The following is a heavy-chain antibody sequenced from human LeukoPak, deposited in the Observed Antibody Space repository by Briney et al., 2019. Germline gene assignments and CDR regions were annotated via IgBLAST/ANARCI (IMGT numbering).Heavy chain of an antibody. D-gene: IGHD6-19*01. CDR3: ARYYSGWYYFDY. J-gene: IGHJ4*02. V-gene: IGHV1-69*13. Sequence: SVKVSCKASGGTFSSYAISWVRQAPGQGLEWMGGIIPIFGAANYAQKFQGRVTITADESTSTAYMELSGLRSEDTAAYYCARYYSGWYYFDYWGQGTLVIVSS. CDR1: GGTFSSYA. CDR2: IIPIFGAA.